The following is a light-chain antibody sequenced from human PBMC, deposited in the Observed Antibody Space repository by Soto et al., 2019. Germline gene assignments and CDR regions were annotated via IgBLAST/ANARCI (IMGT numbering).Light chain of an antibody. J-gene: IGKJ4*01. CDR2: AAS. CDR1: QSIRAH. V-gene: IGKV1-17*01. Sequence: DIQMTQSPSSLSASVGDTVTITCRASQSIRAHLSWYQQKPGKAPKLLIYAASGLQRGVPSRFSGSGSGTKFTLTSGSLQPEDFATYYCQQYDSVADTFGRGTKVDIK. CDR3: QQYDSVADT.